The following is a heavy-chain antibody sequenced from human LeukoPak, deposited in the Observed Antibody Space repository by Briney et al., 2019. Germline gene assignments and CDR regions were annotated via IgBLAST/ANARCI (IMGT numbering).Heavy chain of an antibody. D-gene: IGHD3-16*01. CDR3: ARLNFRGGEALHFDA. CDR1: GGSLTNYY. CDR2: IHSDGTT. Sequence: SETLSLTCSVSGGSLTNYYWGWIRQPPGKGLEFIGYIHSDGTTNYDSSLQSRVAISLDTSKIQFSLRLYSVTAADTALYFCARLNFRGGEALHFDAWGQGTLVTVSS. J-gene: IGHJ4*02. V-gene: IGHV4-4*09.